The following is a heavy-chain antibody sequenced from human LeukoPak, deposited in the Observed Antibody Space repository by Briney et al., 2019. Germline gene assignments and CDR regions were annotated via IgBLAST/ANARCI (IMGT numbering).Heavy chain of an antibody. Sequence: GASVKVSFKASGYTFTGYYMHWVRQAPGQGLEWMGWINPNSGGTNYAQKFQGRVTMTRDTSISTAYMELSRLRSDDTAVYYCARGTKGTTGTADYWGQGTLVTVSS. D-gene: IGHD1-1*01. V-gene: IGHV1-2*02. J-gene: IGHJ4*02. CDR1: GYTFTGYY. CDR3: ARGTKGTTGTADY. CDR2: INPNSGGT.